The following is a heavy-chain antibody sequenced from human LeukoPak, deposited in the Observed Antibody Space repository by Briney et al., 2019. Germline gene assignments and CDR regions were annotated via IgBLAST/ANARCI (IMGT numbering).Heavy chain of an antibody. CDR1: GFTFSTYW. J-gene: IGHJ4*02. V-gene: IGHV3-7*01. CDR2: IKQDGSVK. Sequence: GGSLRLSCAASGFTFSTYWMSWVRQAPGKGLEWVANIKQDGSVKYYVDSLKGRFTIYRDNAKNSLYLQMNSLRAEDTAVYYCARIGYSSSSNDWWGQGTLVTVSS. CDR3: ARIGYSSSSNDW. D-gene: IGHD6-6*01.